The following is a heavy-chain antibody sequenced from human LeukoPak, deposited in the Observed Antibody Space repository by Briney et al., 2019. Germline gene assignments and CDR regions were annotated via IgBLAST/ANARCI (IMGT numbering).Heavy chain of an antibody. Sequence: ASVKVSCKASGYTFTGSGWYLYWLRQAPGQGLECVGWIHPNNGATLYAQKFQGRVARTTDTSISTAYMELSRLRPDDTAMYYCARDGPAQMVDFDYWGQGTLVTVSS. CDR1: GYTFTGSGWY. J-gene: IGHJ4*02. D-gene: IGHD3-10*01. CDR3: ARDGPAQMVDFDY. V-gene: IGHV1-2*02. CDR2: IHPNNGAT.